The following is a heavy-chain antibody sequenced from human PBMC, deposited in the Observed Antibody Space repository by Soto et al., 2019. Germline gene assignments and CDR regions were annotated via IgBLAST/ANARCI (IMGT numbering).Heavy chain of an antibody. CDR1: GGSFSDLY. CDR3: ARGRYQPITHLTTVTTGGGNLFDY. Sequence: SETLSLTCAVYGGSFSDLYWSWIRQPPGKGLEWIGEINHSGSTNYNPSLKSRVTISVDTSKNQFSLKLSSVTAADTAVYYCARGRYQPITHLTTVTTGGGNLFDYWGQGTLVTVSS. J-gene: IGHJ4*02. D-gene: IGHD4-17*01. V-gene: IGHV4-34*01. CDR2: INHSGST.